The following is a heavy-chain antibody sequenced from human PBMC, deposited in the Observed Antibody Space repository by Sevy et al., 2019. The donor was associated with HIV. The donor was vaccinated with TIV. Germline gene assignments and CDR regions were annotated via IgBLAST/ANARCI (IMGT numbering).Heavy chain of an antibody. CDR2: ISDYNGYT. CDR1: GYTFSSYG. V-gene: IGHV1-18*01. D-gene: IGHD3-10*01. J-gene: IGHJ6*02. Sequence: ASVKVSCKASGYTFSSYGISWVRQAPGQGLEWMGWISDYNGYTNYAHKFQGRVTMSTETSTRTADMELRILRSDDTAVYFCAREGYYYRSGTYRPPNYYGMDVWGQGTAVTVSS. CDR3: AREGYYYRSGTYRPPNYYGMDV.